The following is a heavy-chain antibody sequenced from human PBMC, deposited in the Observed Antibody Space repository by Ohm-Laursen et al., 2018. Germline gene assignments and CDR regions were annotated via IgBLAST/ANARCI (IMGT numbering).Heavy chain of an antibody. J-gene: IGHJ4*02. CDR3: AKGDVLPAAISFSHFDY. CDR2: ISGSGGAT. V-gene: IGHV3-23*01. CDR1: GFTFSNYS. D-gene: IGHD2-2*02. Sequence: SLRLSCAASGFTFSNYSMNWVRQAPGKGLEWVSGISGSGGATYYADSVKGRFTISRDNSKNTLYLQMNSLRAEDTAVYYCAKGDVLPAAISFSHFDYWGQGTLVSVSS.